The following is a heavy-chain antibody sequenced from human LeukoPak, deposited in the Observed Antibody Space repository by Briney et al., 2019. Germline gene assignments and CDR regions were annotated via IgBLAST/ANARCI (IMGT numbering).Heavy chain of an antibody. D-gene: IGHD3-22*01. CDR3: ARKGYYSQAFDM. Sequence: GGSLRLSCAASGFTFSIYSMNWVRQAPGKGLEWVSYSYSSSSSSSIYYADSVKGRFTISRDNAKNSLYLQMNSLRAEDTAVYYCARKGYYSQAFDMWGQGTMVTVSS. V-gene: IGHV3-48*01. J-gene: IGHJ3*02. CDR1: GFTFSIYS. CDR2: SSSSSSSI.